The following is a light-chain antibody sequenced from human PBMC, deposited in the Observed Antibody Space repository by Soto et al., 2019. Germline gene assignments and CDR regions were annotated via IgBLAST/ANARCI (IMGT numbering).Light chain of an antibody. CDR2: FVS. V-gene: IGKV2-28*01. CDR3: MQALQSLT. Sequence: DILMTQSPFTVPPTPGEPAYLSCRSIQSLLYNNTYNYLDWYVQKPGQSPXLLIYFVSNRAPGVPDRFSGSGSGTDFTLKINRVEADDVGTYYCMQALQSLTFGQGTKVDIK. CDR1: QSLLYNNTYNY. J-gene: IGKJ5*01.